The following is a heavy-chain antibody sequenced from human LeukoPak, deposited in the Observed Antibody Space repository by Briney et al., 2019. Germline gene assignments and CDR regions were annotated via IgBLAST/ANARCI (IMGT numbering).Heavy chain of an antibody. CDR3: VRDKPAYYGSGSRFDY. V-gene: IGHV3-7*01. CDR2: IKEDGSEK. Sequence: PGGSLRLSCGASGFIFSDYWMSWVRQAPGKGLEWVAQIKEDGSEKYYIDSVKGRFIISRDNAKTLMYLQMDSLRPEDTAVYYCVRDKPAYYGSGSRFDYWGQGALVTVSS. D-gene: IGHD3-10*01. J-gene: IGHJ4*02. CDR1: GFIFSDYW.